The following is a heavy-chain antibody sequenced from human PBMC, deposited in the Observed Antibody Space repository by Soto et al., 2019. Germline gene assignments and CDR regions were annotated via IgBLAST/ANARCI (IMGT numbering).Heavy chain of an antibody. D-gene: IGHD6-19*01. CDR2: ISASGDNA. V-gene: IGHV3-23*01. CDR3: AKFFVAGTRGYFDS. Sequence: EVQLLESGGGLVQPGGSLRLSCTASGFIFSSYAMSCVRQAPGKGLEWVSAISASGDNAYYADSVKGRFTISRDRSKSLYLQMKSLRAEDTAIYYCAKFFVAGTRGYFDSWGQGTLVTVSS. J-gene: IGHJ4*02. CDR1: GFIFSSYA.